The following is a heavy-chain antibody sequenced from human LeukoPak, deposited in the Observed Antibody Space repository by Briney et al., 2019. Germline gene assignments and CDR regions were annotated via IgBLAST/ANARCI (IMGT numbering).Heavy chain of an antibody. D-gene: IGHD6-19*01. V-gene: IGHV3-30*18. CDR2: ISYDGTDK. J-gene: IGHJ6*02. CDR1: GFTFSSYG. CDR3: AKAGYSSGWTRYYGMDV. Sequence: PGGSLRLSCAASGFTFSSYGMHWVRQAPGKGLEWVALISYDGTDKYHVDSVKGRFTISRDNPNNTLYLQMNSLRPDDTAVYYCAKAGYSSGWTRYYGMDVWGQGTTVAVSS.